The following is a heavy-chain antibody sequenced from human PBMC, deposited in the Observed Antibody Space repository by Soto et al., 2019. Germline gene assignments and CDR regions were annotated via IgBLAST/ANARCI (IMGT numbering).Heavy chain of an antibody. D-gene: IGHD2-15*01. Sequence: VASVKVSCKASGYTFTSYDINWVRQATGQGLEWMGWMNPNSGNTGYAQKFQGRVTMTRNTSISTAYMELSSLRSEDTAVYYCARILSGYCSGGSCYFDAFDIWGQGTMVTVSS. CDR3: ARILSGYCSGGSCYFDAFDI. J-gene: IGHJ3*02. CDR2: MNPNSGNT. CDR1: GYTFTSYD. V-gene: IGHV1-8*01.